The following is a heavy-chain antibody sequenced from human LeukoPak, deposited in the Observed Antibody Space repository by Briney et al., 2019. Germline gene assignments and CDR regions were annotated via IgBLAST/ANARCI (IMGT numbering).Heavy chain of an antibody. CDR1: GFTFSSYG. D-gene: IGHD2-15*01. J-gene: IGHJ5*02. Sequence: PGGSLRLSCAASGFTFSSYGMSWVRQAPGKGLEWVSAISGSGGSTYYADSVKGRFTISRDNSKNTLYLQMNSLRAEDTAVYYCAKAPYSSVPRSGWFDPWGQGTLVTVSS. V-gene: IGHV3-23*01. CDR3: AKAPYSSVPRSGWFDP. CDR2: ISGSGGST.